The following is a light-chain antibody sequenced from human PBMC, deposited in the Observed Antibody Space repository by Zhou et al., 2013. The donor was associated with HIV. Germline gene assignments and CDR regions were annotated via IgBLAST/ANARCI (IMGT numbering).Light chain of an antibody. J-gene: IGKJ3*01. CDR1: RVLGAG. CDR2: EAS. V-gene: IGKV1-5*03. Sequence: IQMTQSPSTLSASVETESPSLAGQVRVLGAGWPGISRNQGKPLNLLIYEASSLESGVPVRFSGSASGTEFTLTISGLQPDDFATYSCQQFHTYPYTFGPGTKVDIK. CDR3: QQFHTYPYT.